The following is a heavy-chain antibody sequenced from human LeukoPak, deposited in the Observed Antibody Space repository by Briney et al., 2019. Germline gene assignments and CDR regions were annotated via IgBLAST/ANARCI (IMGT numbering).Heavy chain of an antibody. CDR2: IRYDGSNK. CDR1: GFTFSSYG. CDR3: AGVREGYYDSINYWGDAFDI. Sequence: GGSLRLSCAVSGFTFSSYGMHWVRQAPGKGLEWVAFIRYDGSNKYYADSVKGRFTISRDNSKNTLYLQMNSLRAEDTAVYYCAGVREGYYDSINYWGDAFDIWGQGTTVTVSS. D-gene: IGHD3-22*01. V-gene: IGHV3-30*02. J-gene: IGHJ3*02.